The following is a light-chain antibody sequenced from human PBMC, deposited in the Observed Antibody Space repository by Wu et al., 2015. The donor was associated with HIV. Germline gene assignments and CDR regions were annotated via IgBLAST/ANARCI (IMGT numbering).Light chain of an antibody. Sequence: DIQMTQSPSALSASVGDKITITCRATDNVDSLVAWYQQKPGNAPKLLIYRSSSLENGIPSRFSGSGSGTEFILTINSLQPDDFASYYCQQYNLFPWTFGPGTKVEIK. J-gene: IGKJ1*01. CDR2: RSS. CDR1: DNVDSL. CDR3: QQYNLFPWT. V-gene: IGKV1-5*03.